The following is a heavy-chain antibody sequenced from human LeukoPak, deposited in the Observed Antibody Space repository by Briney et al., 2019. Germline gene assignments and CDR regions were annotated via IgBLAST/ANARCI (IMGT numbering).Heavy chain of an antibody. V-gene: IGHV4-59*01. D-gene: IGHD3-22*01. CDR3: ARYYYDSSGYYWKDAFDI. Sequence: SETLSLTCTVSGGSISSYYWSWIRQPPGKGLEWIGYIYYSGSTNYNPSLKSRVTISVDTSKNQFSLKLSSVTAADTAVYYCARYYYDSSGYYWKDAFDIWGQGTTVTVSS. J-gene: IGHJ3*02. CDR1: GGSISSYY. CDR2: IYYSGST.